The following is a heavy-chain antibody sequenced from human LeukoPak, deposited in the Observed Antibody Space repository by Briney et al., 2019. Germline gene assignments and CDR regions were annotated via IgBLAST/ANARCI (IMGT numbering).Heavy chain of an antibody. CDR3: ARQPNYMDV. CDR1: GYTFTNYW. CDR2: VYPGDSDT. J-gene: IGHJ6*03. V-gene: IGHV5-51*01. Sequence: GESLKISCKGSGYTFTNYWIGWVRQIPGKGLEWIGIVYPGDSDTRYSPSFQGQVTMSADKSISTAYLQWSSLKASDTAIYYCARQPNYMDVWGKGTTVTVSS.